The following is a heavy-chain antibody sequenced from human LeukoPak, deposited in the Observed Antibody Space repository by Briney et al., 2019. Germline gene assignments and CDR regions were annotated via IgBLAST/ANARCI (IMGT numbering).Heavy chain of an antibody. J-gene: IGHJ4*02. CDR2: IKQDGSEK. D-gene: IGHD5-18*01. CDR3: ARIAGYVDTAMAIQHNFDY. CDR1: GFTFSSYW. Sequence: GGSLRLSCAASGFTFSSYWMSWVRQAPGKGLEWVANIKQDGSEKYYVDSVRGRFTISRDNAKNSLYLQMNSLRAEDTAVYYCARIAGYVDTAMAIQHNFDYWGQGTLVTVSS. V-gene: IGHV3-7*03.